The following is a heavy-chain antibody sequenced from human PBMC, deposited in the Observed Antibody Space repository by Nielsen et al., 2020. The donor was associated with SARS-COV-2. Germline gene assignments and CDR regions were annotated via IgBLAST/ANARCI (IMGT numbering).Heavy chain of an antibody. Sequence: GESLKISCAASGFTFSSYSMNWVRQAPGKGLEWVSSISSSSSYIYYADSVKGRFTISRDNAKNSLYLQMNSLRAEDTAVYYCARHQTHGGNSFDFWGQGTLVTVSS. D-gene: IGHD4-23*01. CDR1: GFTFSSYS. CDR3: ARHQTHGGNSFDF. CDR2: ISSSSSYI. V-gene: IGHV3-21*01. J-gene: IGHJ4*02.